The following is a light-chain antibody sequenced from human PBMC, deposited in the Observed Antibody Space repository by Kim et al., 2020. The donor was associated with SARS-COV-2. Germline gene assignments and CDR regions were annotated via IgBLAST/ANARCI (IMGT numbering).Light chain of an antibody. J-gene: IGLJ2*01. V-gene: IGLV2-14*03. CDR3: SSYTSSNSVI. CDR1: SSDIGDYNS. CDR2: DVH. Sequence: HSALTQPASVSGSPGQSITISCTETSSDIGDYNSVSWYQQHPGKAPKLMIYDVHNRPSGVSNRFSGSKSGNTASLTISGLQAEDEADYYCSSYTSSNSVIFGGGTQLTVL.